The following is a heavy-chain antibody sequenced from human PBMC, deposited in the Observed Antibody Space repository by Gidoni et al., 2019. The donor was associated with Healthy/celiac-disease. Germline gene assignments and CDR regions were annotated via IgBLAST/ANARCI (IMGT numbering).Heavy chain of an antibody. J-gene: IGHJ3*02. V-gene: IGHV3-49*02. CDR3: TRDPPDSGYDPNAFDI. D-gene: IGHD5-12*01. CDR2: YGGTT. Sequence: YGGTTEYAASVKGRFTISRDDSKSIAYLQMNSLKTEDTAVYYCTRDPPDSGYDPNAFDIWGQGTMVTVSS.